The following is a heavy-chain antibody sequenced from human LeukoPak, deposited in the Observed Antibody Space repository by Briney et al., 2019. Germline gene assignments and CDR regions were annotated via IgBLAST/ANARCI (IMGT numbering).Heavy chain of an antibody. Sequence: SETLSLTCTVSGGSISSGDYYWSWIRQPPGKGLEWIGYIYYSGSTYYNPSLRSRVTISVDTSKNQFSLKLSSVTAADTAVYYCARAGNYDILTGYSLFAFDIWGQGTMVTVSS. V-gene: IGHV4-30-4*08. J-gene: IGHJ3*02. CDR1: GGSISSGDYY. CDR3: ARAGNYDILTGYSLFAFDI. CDR2: IYYSGST. D-gene: IGHD3-9*01.